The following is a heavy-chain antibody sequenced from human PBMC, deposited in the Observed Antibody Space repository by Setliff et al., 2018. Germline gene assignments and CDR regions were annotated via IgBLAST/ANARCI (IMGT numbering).Heavy chain of an antibody. V-gene: IGHV4-61*09. Sequence: SETLSLTCSVSGGSISSGGFYWSWIRRSAGRGLEWIGHFHTGGATDYNLSLKSRVTISLDSSKNQFSLRLSSVTAADAAVYFCARESATIGEFPLYYFDKWGQGIQVTVS. J-gene: IGHJ4*02. CDR3: ARESATIGEFPLYYFDK. CDR1: GGSISSGGFY. D-gene: IGHD3-10*01. CDR2: FHTGGAT.